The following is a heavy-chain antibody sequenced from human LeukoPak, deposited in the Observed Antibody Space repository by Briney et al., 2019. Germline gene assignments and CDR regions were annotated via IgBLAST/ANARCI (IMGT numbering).Heavy chain of an antibody. D-gene: IGHD6-13*01. CDR2: ISGSGGST. CDR1: GFNFRHYG. CDR3: AKDSLLGAGTDFQH. Sequence: PGRSLRLSCVASGFNFRHYGMYWVRQAPGKGLEWVSVISGSGGSTYYADSVKGRFTISRDSSKSTLYLQMNSLRAEDTAIYYCAKDSLLGAGTDFQHWGQGTLVTVSS. J-gene: IGHJ1*01. V-gene: IGHV3-23*01.